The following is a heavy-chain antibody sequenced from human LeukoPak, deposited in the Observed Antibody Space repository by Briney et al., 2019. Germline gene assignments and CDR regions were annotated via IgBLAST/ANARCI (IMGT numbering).Heavy chain of an antibody. CDR2: ISYDGSNK. CDR1: GFSFRTYA. Sequence: TGGSLRLSCAASGFSFRTYAMHWVRQAPGKGLEWVGVISYDGSNKYYADSVKGRFTISRDNSKNTVYLQMNSLGAEDTAVYYCARDLRHQLLYCLDYWGQGTLVTVSS. V-gene: IGHV3-30*04. D-gene: IGHD2-2*02. CDR3: ARDLRHQLLYCLDY. J-gene: IGHJ4*02.